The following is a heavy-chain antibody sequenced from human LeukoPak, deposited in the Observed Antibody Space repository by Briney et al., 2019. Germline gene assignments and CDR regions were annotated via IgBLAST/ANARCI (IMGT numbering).Heavy chain of an antibody. CDR3: ARDYVTMAPDY. V-gene: IGHV3-21*01. J-gene: IGHJ4*02. CDR2: IGPGPSHT. CDR1: GFTCNTYG. D-gene: IGHD3-10*02. Sequence: PGGSLRLSCAVSGFTCNTYGMNWVRQAPGKGLEWLSYIGPGPSHTYYADSVRGRFVISRDDAKSSLYLQMSSLRAEDTAVYYCARDYVTMAPDYGGLGTLVTVSS.